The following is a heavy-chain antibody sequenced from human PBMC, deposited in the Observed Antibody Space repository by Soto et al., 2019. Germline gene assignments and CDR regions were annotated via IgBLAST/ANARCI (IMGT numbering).Heavy chain of an antibody. CDR1: GFTLSNYA. J-gene: IGHJ5*02. CDR3: AKDKYINNGRGSFDP. CDR2: ISGSGGST. V-gene: IGHV3-23*01. D-gene: IGHD3-10*01. Sequence: GGSLRLSCAASGFTLSNYALTWVRQAPGKGLEWVSGISGSGGSTYYADSVKGRFTISRDSSKNTLYLQMNSLRAEDTAVYYCAKDKYINNGRGSFDPWGQGTLVTVSS.